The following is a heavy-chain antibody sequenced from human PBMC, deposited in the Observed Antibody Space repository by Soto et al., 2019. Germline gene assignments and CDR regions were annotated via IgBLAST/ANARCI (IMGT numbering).Heavy chain of an antibody. CDR3: ASDPGQDEAMDY. CDR2: IWHDGKNK. V-gene: IGHV3-33*01. J-gene: IGHJ4*02. Sequence: QVQVVESGGGVVQPGKSLRLSCAASGFAFSDFGMHWVRQAPAKGLEWVAVIWHDGKNKDYADYAKGRFTISRDNSRNILYLEMNSLRVEDTAVYYCASDPGQDEAMDYWGQGTLVTVSS. CDR1: GFAFSDFG.